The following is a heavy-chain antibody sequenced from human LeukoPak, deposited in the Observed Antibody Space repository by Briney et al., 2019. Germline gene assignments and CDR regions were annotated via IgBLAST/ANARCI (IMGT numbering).Heavy chain of an antibody. D-gene: IGHD4-23*01. CDR3: ARGSMTTVVTENWFDP. Sequence: SVKVSCKASGGTFSSYAISWVRQAPGQGLEWMGRIIPILGIANYAQKFQGRVTITAVKSTSTAYMELSSLRSEDTAVYYCARGSMTTVVTENWFDPWGQGTLVTVSS. V-gene: IGHV1-69*04. J-gene: IGHJ5*02. CDR2: IIPILGIA. CDR1: GGTFSSYA.